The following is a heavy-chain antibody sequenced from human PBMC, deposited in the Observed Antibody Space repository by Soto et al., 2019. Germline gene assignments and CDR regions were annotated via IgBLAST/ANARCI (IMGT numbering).Heavy chain of an antibody. CDR1: GGSFSSYS. D-gene: IGHD3-16*01. CDR3: ARARWGNYYYYGMDV. V-gene: IGHV1-69*13. Sequence: GASVNVSCKPSGGSFSSYSIIWVRQAPGQGLECMGGIIPIFGTANYAQKFQGRVTITADESTSTAYMELSSLRSEDTAVYYCARARWGNYYYYGMDVWGQGTTVTVSS. CDR2: IIPIFGTA. J-gene: IGHJ6*02.